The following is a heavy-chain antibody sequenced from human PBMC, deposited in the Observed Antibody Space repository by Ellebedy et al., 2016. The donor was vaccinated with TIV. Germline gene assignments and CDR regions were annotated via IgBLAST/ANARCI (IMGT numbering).Heavy chain of an antibody. V-gene: IGHV1-69*05. Sequence: AASVKVSCKASGGIFSSHGIRWVRQAPGQGLEWMGGIIPVFGTAKYAQKFQGRVTVTSDTSTGTVYMELSSLKSEDTAVYYCARPGASSSFLYWGQGTLVTVSS. CDR2: IIPVFGTA. CDR3: ARPGASSSFLY. J-gene: IGHJ4*02. CDR1: GGIFSSHG. D-gene: IGHD6-6*01.